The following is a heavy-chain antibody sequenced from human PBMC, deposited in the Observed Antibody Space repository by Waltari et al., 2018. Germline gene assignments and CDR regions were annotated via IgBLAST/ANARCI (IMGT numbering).Heavy chain of an antibody. CDR3: ARVRGVIISLRYYYYYMDV. CDR1: GGSISSSSYY. J-gene: IGHJ6*03. Sequence: QLQLQESGPGLVKPSETLSLTCTVSGGSISSSSYYWGWIRQSPGKGLEWIGSIYYSGSTYYNPALQGRVTISVDTSKNQFSLKLSSVTAADTAVYYCARVRGVIISLRYYYYYMDVWGKGTTVTISS. D-gene: IGHD3-10*01. CDR2: IYYSGST. V-gene: IGHV4-39*07.